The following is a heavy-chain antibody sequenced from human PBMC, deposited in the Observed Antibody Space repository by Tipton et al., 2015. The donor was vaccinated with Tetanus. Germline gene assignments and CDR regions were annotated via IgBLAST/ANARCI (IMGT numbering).Heavy chain of an antibody. CDR1: GFTFSNYI. Sequence: SLRLSCAASGFTFSNYIMYWVRQAPGRGLEWMALISYDGRNKYYADSVKGRFTISRDNSKSTLYLQMNSLRAEDTAVYYCAKGLWYSSSSYFDYWGQGTLVTVSS. V-gene: IGHV3-30*04. D-gene: IGHD6-6*01. CDR2: ISYDGRNK. J-gene: IGHJ4*02. CDR3: AKGLWYSSSSYFDY.